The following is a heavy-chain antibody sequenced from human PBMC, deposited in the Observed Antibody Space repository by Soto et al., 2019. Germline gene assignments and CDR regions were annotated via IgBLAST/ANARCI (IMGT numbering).Heavy chain of an antibody. CDR1: GYTFTGYY. CDR3: ARGVLRYFGWLSALDY. Sequence: ASVKVSCKASGYTFTGYYMHWVRQAPGQGLEWMGWINPNSGGTNYAQKFQGRVTMTRDTSISTAYMELSRLRSDDTAVYYCARGVLRYFGWLSALDYWGQGTLVTISS. J-gene: IGHJ4*02. V-gene: IGHV1-2*02. CDR2: INPNSGGT. D-gene: IGHD3-9*01.